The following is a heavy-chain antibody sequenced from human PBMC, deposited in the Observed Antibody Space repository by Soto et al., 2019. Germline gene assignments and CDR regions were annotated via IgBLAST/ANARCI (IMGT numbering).Heavy chain of an antibody. V-gene: IGHV1-69*12. D-gene: IGHD5-18*01. CDR3: AGDRGYSYRRTFDY. CDR1: GGTFSSYA. CDR2: IIPIFGTA. Sequence: QVQLVQSGAEVKKPGSSVKVSCKASGGTFSSYAISWVRQAPGQGLEWMGGIIPIFGTANYAQQFQGRVTITADESTSTAYRELSSLRSEDTAVYYCAGDRGYSYRRTFDYWFQGTLVTVSS. J-gene: IGHJ4*02.